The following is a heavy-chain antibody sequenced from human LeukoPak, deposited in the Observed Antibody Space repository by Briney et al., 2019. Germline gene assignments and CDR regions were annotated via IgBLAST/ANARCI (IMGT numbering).Heavy chain of an antibody. CDR3: ARDSSPLGYCSGGSCYSWFDP. Sequence: ASVKVSCKVSGYTLTELSMHWVRQAPGQGLEWMGWINPNSGGTNYAQKFQGRVTMTRDTSISTAYMELSRLRSDDTAVYYCARDSSPLGYCSGGSCYSWFDPWGQGTLVTVSS. J-gene: IGHJ5*02. CDR2: INPNSGGT. D-gene: IGHD2-15*01. V-gene: IGHV1-2*02. CDR1: GYTLTELS.